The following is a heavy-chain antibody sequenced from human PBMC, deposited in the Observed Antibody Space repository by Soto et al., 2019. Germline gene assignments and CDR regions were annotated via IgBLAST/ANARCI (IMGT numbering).Heavy chain of an antibody. CDR3: ARGLGGFGDFSLDY. CDR1: GGSISQYY. J-gene: IGHJ4*02. V-gene: IGHV4-4*07. Sequence: QVQLQESGPGLVKPSETLSLSCGVSGGSISQYYWSWIRQPAGKGLEWIGRIYSGGSTNYNPSLESPVTMSVDTSKNKLSLKLSSVTAADTAVYYGARGLGGFGDFSLDYWGQGTLVTVSS. CDR2: IYSGGST. D-gene: IGHD3-10*01.